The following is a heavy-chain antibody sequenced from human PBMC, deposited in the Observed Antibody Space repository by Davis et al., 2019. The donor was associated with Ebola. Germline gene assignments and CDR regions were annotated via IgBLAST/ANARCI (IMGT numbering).Heavy chain of an antibody. J-gene: IGHJ4*02. Sequence: PGGSLRLSCTVSGGSISSYYWSWIRQPPGKGLEWIGYIYYSGSTNYNPSLKSRVTISVDTSKNQFSLKLSSVTAADTAVYYCARGSSGVASDYWGQGTLVTVSS. CDR2: IYYSGST. V-gene: IGHV4-59*01. CDR1: GGSISSYY. CDR3: ARGSSGVASDY. D-gene: IGHD5-12*01.